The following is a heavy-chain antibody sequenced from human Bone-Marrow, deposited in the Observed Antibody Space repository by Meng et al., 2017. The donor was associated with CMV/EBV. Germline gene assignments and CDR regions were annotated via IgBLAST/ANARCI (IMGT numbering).Heavy chain of an antibody. J-gene: IGHJ5*02. V-gene: IGHV1-18*01. CDR3: ARSRVGAWTWFNP. CDR1: GYIFTSYD. Sequence: ASVKVSCKASGYIFTSYDINWVRQAPGRGLEWVGWVSVYKGDTKYAEKVEGRVTLTADTSASTAYLELRSLRFDDTAVYYCARSRVGAWTWFNPWGQGTLVTVSS. CDR2: VSVYKGDT. D-gene: IGHD1-26*01.